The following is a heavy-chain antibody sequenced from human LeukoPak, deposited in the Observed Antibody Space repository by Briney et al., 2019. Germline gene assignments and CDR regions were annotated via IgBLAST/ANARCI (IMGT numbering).Heavy chain of an antibody. CDR1: GFTVSSNY. V-gene: IGHV3-53*01. Sequence: PGGSLRLTCAASGFTVSSNYRSWVRQAPGRGLEGVSGIYGGGSTYYADSVKGRVTISRDNSKNTLYLQMNSLKAEDTAVYYCATGTTDYYYYGMDVWGQGTTVTVSS. D-gene: IGHD1-7*01. J-gene: IGHJ6*02. CDR3: ATGTTDYYYYGMDV. CDR2: IYGGGST.